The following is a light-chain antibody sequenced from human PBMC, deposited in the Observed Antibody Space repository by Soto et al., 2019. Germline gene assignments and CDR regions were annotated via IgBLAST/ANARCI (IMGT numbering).Light chain of an antibody. J-gene: IGKJ1*01. Sequence: EMVLTQAPGTLSLSPGERGTLSCRASQNLGTLYLAWFQQKSGQAPRLLIYSASRRATGIPDRFTGSGSGTDFTLTINRVEPEDCAVYFCQQYAGSPRTFGQGTK. CDR1: QNLGTLY. V-gene: IGKV3-20*01. CDR3: QQYAGSPRT. CDR2: SAS.